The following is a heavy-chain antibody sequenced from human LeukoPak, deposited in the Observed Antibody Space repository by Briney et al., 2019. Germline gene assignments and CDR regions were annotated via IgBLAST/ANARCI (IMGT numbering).Heavy chain of an antibody. CDR3: AARFYDILTGNYYYGMDV. D-gene: IGHD3-9*01. J-gene: IGHJ6*04. V-gene: IGHV1-69*06. CDR2: IIPIFGTA. Sequence: SVKVSCKASGGTFSSYAISWVRQAPGQGLEWMGGIIPIFGTANYAQKFQGRVTITADKSTSTAYMELSSLRSEDTAVYYCAARFYDILTGNYYYGMDVWGRGTTVTVSS. CDR1: GGTFSSYA.